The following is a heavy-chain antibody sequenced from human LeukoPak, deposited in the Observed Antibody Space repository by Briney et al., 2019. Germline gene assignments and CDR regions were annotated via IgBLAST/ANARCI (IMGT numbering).Heavy chain of an antibody. CDR3: AKAGIEQWLVHFDY. CDR1: GYTFTGYY. V-gene: IGHV1-2*02. J-gene: IGHJ4*02. CDR2: INPNSGGT. Sequence: GASVKVSCKASGYTFTGYYLHWVRQAPGQGLEWMGWINPNSGGTDYALKFQDRVTLTRDTSISTAYMELSRLRSDDTALYYCAKAGIEQWLVHFDYWGQGTLVAVSS. D-gene: IGHD6-19*01.